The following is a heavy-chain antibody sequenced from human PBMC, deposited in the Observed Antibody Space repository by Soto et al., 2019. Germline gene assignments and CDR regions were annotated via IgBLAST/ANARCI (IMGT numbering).Heavy chain of an antibody. V-gene: IGHV4-34*01. CDR2: INDSGNI. CDR1: GGSFSGYQ. D-gene: IGHD3-10*01. Sequence: QVQLQQWGAGLLKPSEPLSLTCAVYGGSFSGYQWSGIRQTPGKGLEWIGEINDSGNINYNPSLTSEVAMLLTTPKKQICVKLSAVIAADSAVYYCARGLILWFGELSRRGGYYYYIDVWGKGTTVTVSS. J-gene: IGHJ6*03. CDR3: ARGLILWFGELSRRGGYYYYIDV.